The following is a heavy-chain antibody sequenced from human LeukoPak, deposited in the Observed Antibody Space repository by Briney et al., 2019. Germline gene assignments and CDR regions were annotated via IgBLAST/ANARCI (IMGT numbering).Heavy chain of an antibody. Sequence: SVKVSCKASGGTFSSYAISWVRQAPGQGLEWIGGIIPIFGTANYAQKFQGRVTITADESTSTAYMELSSLRSEDTAVYYCAFGRRMTTVTYFDYWGQGTLVTVSS. CDR2: IIPIFGTA. CDR1: GGTFSSYA. V-gene: IGHV1-69*13. J-gene: IGHJ4*02. D-gene: IGHD4-17*01. CDR3: AFGRRMTTVTYFDY.